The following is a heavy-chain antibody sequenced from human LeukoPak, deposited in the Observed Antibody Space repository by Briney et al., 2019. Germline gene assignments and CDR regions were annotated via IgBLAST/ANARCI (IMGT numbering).Heavy chain of an antibody. J-gene: IGHJ4*02. V-gene: IGHV3-33*01. Sequence: GGSLRLSCAASGFTFSSYGMHWVRQAPGKGLEWVAVIWYDRSNKYYADSVKGRFTISRDNSKNTLYLQMNSLRAEDTAVYYCARHTIYGSGSYLDYWGQGTLVTVSS. D-gene: IGHD3-10*01. CDR1: GFTFSSYG. CDR2: IWYDRSNK. CDR3: ARHTIYGSGSYLDY.